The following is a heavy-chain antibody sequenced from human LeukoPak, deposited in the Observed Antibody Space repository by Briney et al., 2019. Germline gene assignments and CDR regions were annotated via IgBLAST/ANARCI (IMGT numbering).Heavy chain of an antibody. CDR3: ARDRYDSSGYYSWSFDY. V-gene: IGHV1-69*01. CDR2: IIPIFGTA. Sequence: SVKVSCKASGGTFSSYAISWVRQAPGQGLDWMGGIIPIFGTANYAQKFQGRVTITADESTSTAYMELSSLRSEDTAVYYCARDRYDSSGYYSWSFDYWGQGTLDTVSS. CDR1: GGTFSSYA. D-gene: IGHD3-22*01. J-gene: IGHJ4*02.